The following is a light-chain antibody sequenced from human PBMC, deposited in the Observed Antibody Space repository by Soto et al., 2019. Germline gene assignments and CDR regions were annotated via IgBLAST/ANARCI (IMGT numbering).Light chain of an antibody. J-gene: IGKJ1*01. CDR3: QHYYNYPWT. V-gene: IGKV1-8*01. CDR1: QDIHNY. CDR2: AAS. Sequence: AVLLTQSPSSFSASTGDRAIITCRASQDIHNYLAWYQQVPGKAPKLQLYAASILQTGVPSRFSGSGSGTDYTLTIDGLQSEDFATYFCQHYYNYPWTFGQGTTVE.